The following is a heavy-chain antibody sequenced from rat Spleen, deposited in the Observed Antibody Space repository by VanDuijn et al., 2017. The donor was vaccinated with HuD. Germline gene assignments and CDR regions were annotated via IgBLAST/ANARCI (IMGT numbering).Heavy chain of an antibody. D-gene: IGHD1-4*01. Sequence: EVQLVESGGGLVQPGRSLKLSCAASGFTFSNYYMAWVRQAPRKGLEWVATISYDGSNTYYRDSVKGRFTISRDNAKSTLYLQMDSLRSEDTATYYCAREAGIPFHYFDYWGRGTLVTVSS. J-gene: IGHJ3*01. V-gene: IGHV5-7*01. CDR3: AREAGIPFHYFDY. CDR1: GFTFSNYY. CDR2: ISYDGSNT.